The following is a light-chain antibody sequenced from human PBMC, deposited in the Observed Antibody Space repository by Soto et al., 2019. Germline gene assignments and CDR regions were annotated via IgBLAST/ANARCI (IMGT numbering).Light chain of an antibody. Sequence: EIVLTQSPGTLSLSPGERATLSCRASQIVSSSYLAWYQQKPGQAPRLLIHGASTRATGIPDRFSGSGSGTDFTPTISRLGAEDLAVYYCQQYGGSPPVTFGGGTKVEIK. V-gene: IGKV3-20*01. CDR2: GAS. CDR1: QIVSSSY. CDR3: QQYGGSPPVT. J-gene: IGKJ4*01.